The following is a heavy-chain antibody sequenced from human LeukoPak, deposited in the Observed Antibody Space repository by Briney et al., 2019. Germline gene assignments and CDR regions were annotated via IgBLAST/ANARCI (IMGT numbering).Heavy chain of an antibody. Sequence: PGGSLRLSRAASGFTFSSYWMSWVRQAPGKGLEWVANIKQDGSEKYYVDSVKGRFTISRDNAKNSLYLQMNSLRAEDTAVYYCARKLARHAFDYWGQGTLVTVSS. V-gene: IGHV3-7*01. CDR1: GFTFSSYW. CDR2: IKQDGSEK. D-gene: IGHD6-13*01. J-gene: IGHJ4*02. CDR3: ARKLARHAFDY.